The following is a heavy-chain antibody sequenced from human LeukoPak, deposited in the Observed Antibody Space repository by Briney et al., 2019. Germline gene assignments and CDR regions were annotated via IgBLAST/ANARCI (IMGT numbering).Heavy chain of an antibody. V-gene: IGHV4-39*01. CDR2: IYYSGST. CDR1: GGSISSSSYY. D-gene: IGHD3-9*01. CDR3: AENNDILTGPVFYY. Sequence: SSQTLSLTCTVSGGSISSSSYYWGWIRQPPGKGLEWIGSIYYSGSTYYNPSLKSRVTISVDTSKNQFSLKLSSVTAADTAVYYCAENNDILTGPVFYYWGQGTLVTVSS. J-gene: IGHJ4*02.